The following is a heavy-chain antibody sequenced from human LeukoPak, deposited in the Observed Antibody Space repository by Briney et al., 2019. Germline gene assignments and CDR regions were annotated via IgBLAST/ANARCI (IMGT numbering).Heavy chain of an antibody. CDR1: GYTFTGYY. CDR2: LTPSSGDT. D-gene: IGHD6-19*01. J-gene: IGHJ4*02. Sequence: ASVKVSCKASGYTFTGYYMHWVRQAPGQGLEWMGRLTPSSGDTNFAQKFQGRVTMTRDTSISTAYMELSRLTSDDTAVYYCARASPVRAGDYWGQGTLVTVSA. V-gene: IGHV1-2*06. CDR3: ARASPVRAGDY.